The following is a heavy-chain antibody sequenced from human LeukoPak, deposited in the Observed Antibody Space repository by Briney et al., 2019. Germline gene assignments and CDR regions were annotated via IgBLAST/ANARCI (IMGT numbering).Heavy chain of an antibody. J-gene: IGHJ4*02. V-gene: IGHV4-31*03. CDR1: GGSISSGGYY. CDR2: IYYSGST. Sequence: SETLSLTCTVSGGSISSGGYYWSWIRQHPGTGLEWIGYIYYSGSTYYNPSLKSRVTISVDTSKNQFSLKLSSVTAADTAVYYCARVVPAAFDYWGQGTLVTVSP. CDR3: ARVVPAAFDY. D-gene: IGHD2-2*01.